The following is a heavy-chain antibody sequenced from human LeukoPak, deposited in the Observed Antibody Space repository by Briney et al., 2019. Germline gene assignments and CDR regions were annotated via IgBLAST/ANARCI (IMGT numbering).Heavy chain of an antibody. CDR1: RFTFSNYA. Sequence: GGSLRLSCAASRFTFSNYAMNWVRQAPGKGLEWVSGITDSGGSTYYADSVKGRFTISSDNSENTLYLQMNTLRAEDTAIYFCAKSLAARWVIDYWGQGTLVTVSS. J-gene: IGHJ4*02. V-gene: IGHV3-23*01. D-gene: IGHD6-25*01. CDR3: AKSLAARWVIDY. CDR2: ITDSGGST.